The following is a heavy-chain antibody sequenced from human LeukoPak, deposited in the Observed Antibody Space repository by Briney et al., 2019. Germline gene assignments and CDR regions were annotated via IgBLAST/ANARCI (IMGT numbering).Heavy chain of an antibody. J-gene: IGHJ4*02. CDR3: ARDENYYDSSGYPSR. D-gene: IGHD3-22*01. V-gene: IGHV3-30-3*01. CDR2: ISYDGSNK. Sequence: GGSLRLSCAASGFTFSSYAMHWVRQAPGKGLEWVAVISYDGSNKYYAGSVKGRFTISRDNSKNTLYLQMNSLRAEDTAVYYCARDENYYDSSGYPSRWGQGTLVTVSS. CDR1: GFTFSSYA.